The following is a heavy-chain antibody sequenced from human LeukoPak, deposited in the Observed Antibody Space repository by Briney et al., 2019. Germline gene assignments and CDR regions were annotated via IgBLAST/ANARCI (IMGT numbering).Heavy chain of an antibody. D-gene: IGHD3-3*01. J-gene: IGHJ4*02. Sequence: SETLSPTCAVYGGSFSGYYWSWIRQPPGKGLEWIGEINHSGSTNYNPSLKSRVTISVDTSKNQFSLKLSSVTAADTAVYYCARGVNFRPNLFGVVIIPVSGFDYWGQGTLVTVSS. CDR1: GGSFSGYY. CDR2: INHSGST. V-gene: IGHV4-34*01. CDR3: ARGVNFRPNLFGVVIIPVSGFDY.